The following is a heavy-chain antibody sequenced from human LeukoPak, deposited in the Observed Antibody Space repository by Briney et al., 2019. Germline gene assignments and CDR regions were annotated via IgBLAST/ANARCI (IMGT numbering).Heavy chain of an antibody. V-gene: IGHV3-21*01. J-gene: IGHJ4*02. CDR2: ISSGSSYI. Sequence: GGSLRLSCAASGFTFSTYTMYWVRQAPGKGLEWVSSISSGSSYIYYADSVKGRFTISRDNAKNSLYLQMNSLRAEDTAVYYCARGSGSTTVVDYWGQGTLVTVSS. D-gene: IGHD4-23*01. CDR1: GFTFSTYT. CDR3: ARGSGSTTVVDY.